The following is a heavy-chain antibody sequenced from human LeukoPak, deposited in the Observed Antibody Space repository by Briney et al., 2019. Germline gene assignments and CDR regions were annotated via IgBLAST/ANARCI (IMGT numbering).Heavy chain of an antibody. D-gene: IGHD6-13*01. J-gene: IGHJ4*02. Sequence: TSETLSLTCAVYGGSFSGYYWSWIRQPPGKGLEWIGEINHSGSTNYNPSLKSRVTISVDTSKNQFSLKLSSVTAADTAVYYCARSPVMGPQQQLVRNSLVNWGQGTLVTVSS. CDR2: INHSGST. CDR1: GGSFSGYY. CDR3: ARSPVMGPQQQLVRNSLVN. V-gene: IGHV4-34*01.